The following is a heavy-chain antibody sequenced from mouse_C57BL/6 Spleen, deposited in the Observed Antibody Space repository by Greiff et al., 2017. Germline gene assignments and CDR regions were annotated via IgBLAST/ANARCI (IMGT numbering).Heavy chain of an antibody. CDR3: ANECIITTVVAPGAIDY. Sequence: EVKLVESGPELVKPGASVKISCKASGYSFTGYYMNWVKQSPEKSLEWIGEITPSTGGTTYNQKFKAKATLTVAKSSSTAYMQLKSLTSEDSAVYYCANECIITTVVAPGAIDYWGQGTLVTVSA. J-gene: IGHJ4*01. V-gene: IGHV1-42*01. D-gene: IGHD1-1*01. CDR1: GYSFTGYY. CDR2: ITPSTGGT.